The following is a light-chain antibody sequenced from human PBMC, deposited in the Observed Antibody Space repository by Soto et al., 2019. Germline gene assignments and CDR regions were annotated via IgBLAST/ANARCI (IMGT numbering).Light chain of an antibody. CDR2: DAS. CDR3: QQRSNWPT. J-gene: IGKJ1*01. V-gene: IGKV3D-20*02. CDR1: QSVNSRY. Sequence: EIVLTQSPGTLSLSPGERATLSCRASQSVNSRYLAWYQQKAGQAPRLLIYDASNRATGIPARFSGSGCGTDFTLTISSLEPEDFAVYYCQQRSNWPTFGQGTKVDIK.